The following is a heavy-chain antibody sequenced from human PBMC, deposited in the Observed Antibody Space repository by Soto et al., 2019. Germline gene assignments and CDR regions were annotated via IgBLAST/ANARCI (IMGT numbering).Heavy chain of an antibody. CDR2: LHHDGAT. Sequence: QVQLPEAGPGLVKPSETLSLTCAVSGGPITTTTWWAWVRLPPGKGREWIGELHHDGATNYNPSHEXRXTXSXXKSHNPSSLTLPSVTAAAPAIYYCATLTLSYTWSAWARGPTVSASS. V-gene: IGHV4-4*02. D-gene: IGHD3-3*01. J-gene: IGHJ6*02. CDR1: GGPITTTTW. CDR3: ATLTLSYTWSA.